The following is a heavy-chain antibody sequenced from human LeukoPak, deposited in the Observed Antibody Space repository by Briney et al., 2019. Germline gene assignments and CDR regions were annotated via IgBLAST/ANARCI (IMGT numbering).Heavy chain of an antibody. D-gene: IGHD4/OR15-4a*01. V-gene: IGHV3-15*01. CDR3: ARGLTMVFDY. CDR1: GFTFSNAW. CDR2: IKSKTDDGTT. Sequence: GGSLRLSCAASGFTFSNAWMSWVRQAPGKGLEWVGRIKSKTDDGTTDYAAPVKGRFTISRDDSKTTLYLQMNSLRAEDTAVYYCARGLTMVFDYWGQGTLVTVSS. J-gene: IGHJ4*02.